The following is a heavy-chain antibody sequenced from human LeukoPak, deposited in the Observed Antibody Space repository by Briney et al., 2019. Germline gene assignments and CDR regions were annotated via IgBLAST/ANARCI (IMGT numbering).Heavy chain of an antibody. CDR3: ARALRELRPSYYYGMDV. CDR2: IYYSGST. J-gene: IGHJ6*02. CDR1: GGSISSYY. Sequence: SETLSLTCTVSGGSISSYYWSWIRQPPGKGLEWVGYIYYSGSTNYNPSLKSRVTISVDTSKNQFSLKLSSVTAADTAVYYCARALRELRPSYYYGMDVWGQGTTVTVSS. V-gene: IGHV4-59*01. D-gene: IGHD1-26*01.